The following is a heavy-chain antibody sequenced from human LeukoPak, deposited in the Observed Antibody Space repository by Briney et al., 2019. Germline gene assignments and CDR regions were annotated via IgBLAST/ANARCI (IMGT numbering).Heavy chain of an antibody. J-gene: IGHJ6*02. CDR3: AKEIHVDTAMAVYYYYGMDV. V-gene: IGHV3-43*02. D-gene: IGHD5-18*01. CDR2: ISGDGGST. Sequence: GGSLRLSCAASGFTFDDYAMHWVRQAPGKGLEWVSLISGDGGSTYYADSVKGRFTISRDNSKNSLYLQMNSLRTEDTALYYCAKEIHVDTAMAVYYYYGMDVWGQGTTVTVS. CDR1: GFTFDDYA.